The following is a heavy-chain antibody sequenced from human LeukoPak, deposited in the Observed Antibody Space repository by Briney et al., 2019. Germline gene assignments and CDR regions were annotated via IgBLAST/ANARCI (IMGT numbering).Heavy chain of an antibody. CDR1: GFTFSSFA. D-gene: IGHD3-22*01. V-gene: IGHV3-23*01. CDR3: AKGFYDNSASGGFDI. Sequence: PGGSLRLSCAASGFTFSSFATSWVRQAPGKGLEWVSGISASGGSTYYADSVKGRFTISRDNSKNTLYLQMNSLRAEDTAVYYCAKGFYDNSASGGFDIWGQGTMVTVCS. CDR2: ISASGGST. J-gene: IGHJ3*02.